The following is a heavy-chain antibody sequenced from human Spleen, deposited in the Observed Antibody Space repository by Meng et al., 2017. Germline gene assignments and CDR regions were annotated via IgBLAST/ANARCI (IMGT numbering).Heavy chain of an antibody. V-gene: IGHV1-2*06. CDR3: ARNSYGPTYYYYYYGMDV. J-gene: IGHJ6*02. CDR2: INPKSGDT. D-gene: IGHD5-18*01. CDR1: GYNFPDYY. Sequence: ASVKVSCKPSGYNFPDYYIHWVRRAPGQGLEWMGRINPKSGDTHYAQKFQARVTMTGDTSISTAYMELSSLRSEDTAVYYCARNSYGPTYYYYYYGMDVWGQGTTVTVSS.